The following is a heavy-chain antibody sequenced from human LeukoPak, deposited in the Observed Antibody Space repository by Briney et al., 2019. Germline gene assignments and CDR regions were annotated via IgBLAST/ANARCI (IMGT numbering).Heavy chain of an antibody. D-gene: IGHD3-3*01. J-gene: IGHJ6*02. Sequence: GGSLRLSCAVSVFTFSTCGMHWVRQAPGKGLEWVAVISYDGSNKDYADSVKGRFTISRDNSKNTLYLQMNSLRVEDTAVYYCAKNQDGFWSSYTPMDVWGQGTTVTVSS. V-gene: IGHV3-30*18. CDR1: VFTFSTCG. CDR2: ISYDGSNK. CDR3: AKNQDGFWSSYTPMDV.